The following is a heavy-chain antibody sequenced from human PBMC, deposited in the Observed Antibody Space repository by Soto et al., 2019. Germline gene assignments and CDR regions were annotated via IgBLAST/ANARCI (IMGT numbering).Heavy chain of an antibody. J-gene: IGHJ3*01. CDR1: GGTFNGYG. V-gene: IGHV1-69*06. CDR2: TVPVFDRS. CDR3: ARGVSNSGAYYTGPSAYDL. Sequence: QVQLVQSGAVVKKPGSSVEVSCKASGGTFNGYGISGVRQAPGQGLEWMGGTVPVFDRSKYAPRFQGRVTITADTSTSTAYLELSSVRSEDTAIYFCARGVSNSGAYYTGPSAYDLWGQGTLVIVSS. D-gene: IGHD3-10*01.